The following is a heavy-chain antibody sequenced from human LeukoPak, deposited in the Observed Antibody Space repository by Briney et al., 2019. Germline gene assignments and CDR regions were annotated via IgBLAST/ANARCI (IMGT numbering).Heavy chain of an antibody. V-gene: IGHV1-69*06. J-gene: IGHJ4*02. CDR2: IILIFGTT. D-gene: IGHD2-8*01. CDR1: GGTFNNYA. CDR3: AGGGHGY. Sequence: SVKVSRKATGGTFNNYAVSWVRQAPGQGLEWVGTIILIFGTTNYAQKFQGRVTLTADKSTSTAFMDLSSLKSEDTAVYYCAGGGHGYWGPGTLVTVSS.